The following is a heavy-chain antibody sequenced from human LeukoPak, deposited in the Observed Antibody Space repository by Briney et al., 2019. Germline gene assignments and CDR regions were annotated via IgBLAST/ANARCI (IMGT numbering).Heavy chain of an antibody. CDR1: GYTFTSYY. Sequence: GASVTVSCKASGYTFTSYYMHWVRQAPGQGLEWMGIINPSGGSTSYAQKFQGRVTMTRDMSTSTVYMELSSLRSEDTAVYYCARWGCSSTSCYPYYYYYMDVWGKGTTVTVSS. CDR2: INPSGGST. CDR3: ARWGCSSTSCYPYYYYYMDV. D-gene: IGHD2-2*01. J-gene: IGHJ6*03. V-gene: IGHV1-46*01.